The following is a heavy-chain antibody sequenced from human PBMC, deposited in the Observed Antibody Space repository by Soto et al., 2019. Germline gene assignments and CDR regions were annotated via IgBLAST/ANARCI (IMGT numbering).Heavy chain of an antibody. J-gene: IGHJ3*02. D-gene: IGHD6-13*01. CDR1: GFTFSDYY. Sequence: QVQLVESGGGLVKPGGSLRLSCAASGFTFSDYYMSWIRHAPGKGLEWVSYISSSSSTIYYADSVKGRFTISRDNAKNSLYLQMKSLSAEDTAVYYCASKQLVLGDGFDIWGQGTMVTVSS. CDR2: ISSSSSTI. CDR3: ASKQLVLGDGFDI. V-gene: IGHV3-11*01.